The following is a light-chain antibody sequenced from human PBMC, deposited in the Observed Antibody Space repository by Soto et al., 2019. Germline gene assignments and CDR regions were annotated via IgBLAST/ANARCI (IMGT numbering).Light chain of an antibody. V-gene: IGLV2-11*01. CDR1: SSDVGGYNY. CDR3: CSYAGSYTCVV. J-gene: IGLJ2*01. CDR2: DVS. Sequence: QSVLTQPRSVSGSPGQSVTISCTGTSSDVGGYNYVSWYQQHPGKAPKLMIYDVSKRPSGVPDRFSGSKSGNTASLTISGLQAEDEADYYCCSYAGSYTCVVFGGGTRSPS.